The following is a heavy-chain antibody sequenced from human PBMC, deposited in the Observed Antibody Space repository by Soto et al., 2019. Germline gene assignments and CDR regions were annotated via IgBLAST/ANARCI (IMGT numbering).Heavy chain of an antibody. V-gene: IGHV4-34*01. D-gene: IGHD3-10*01. Sequence: SETLSLTCTVSGGSFRGYYWGWVRQPPGKGLEWIGEINHSGSSNYHPSLKSRVTISVATSKNQFSLTVNSVTPADTAVYYCARGEITLLGGMDVWGQGTTVTSP. CDR2: INHSGSS. CDR3: ARGEITLLGGMDV. CDR1: GGSFRGYY. J-gene: IGHJ6*02.